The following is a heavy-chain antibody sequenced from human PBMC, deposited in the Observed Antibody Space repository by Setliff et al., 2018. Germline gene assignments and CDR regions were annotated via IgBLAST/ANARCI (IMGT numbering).Heavy chain of an antibody. Sequence: VQVSCKASGYTFTTYYMHWVRQAPGQGLEWMGVINPNGGSTSYAQRIQGRVTMTRDTSTSTSYMDLRSLRSEDTAVYYCARGSPTGGDYNFYMDVWGKGTTVTVSS. V-gene: IGHV1-46*01. J-gene: IGHJ6*03. CDR2: INPNGGST. D-gene: IGHD1-26*01. CDR3: ARGSPTGGDYNFYMDV. CDR1: GYTFTTYY.